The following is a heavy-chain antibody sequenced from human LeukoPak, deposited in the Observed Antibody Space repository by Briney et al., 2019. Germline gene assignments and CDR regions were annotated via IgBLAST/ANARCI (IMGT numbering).Heavy chain of an antibody. CDR2: ISGSGGST. J-gene: IGHJ4*02. Sequence: PGGSLRLSCAASGFTFSAYAMSWVRQAPGKGLEWVSSISGSGGSTYYADSVKGRSTISRDNSKNTLYLQMNSLRAEDTAVYYCAKTQISRYCSGGSCYSGEGTFDYWGQGTLVTVSS. V-gene: IGHV3-23*01. CDR1: GFTFSAYA. D-gene: IGHD2-15*01. CDR3: AKTQISRYCSGGSCYSGEGTFDY.